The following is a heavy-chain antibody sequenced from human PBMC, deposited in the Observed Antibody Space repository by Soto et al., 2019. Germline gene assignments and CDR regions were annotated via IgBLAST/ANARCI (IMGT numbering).Heavy chain of an antibody. V-gene: IGHV1-2*02. D-gene: IGHD1-26*01. J-gene: IGHJ4*02. Sequence: ASVKVSCKASGYTFTGHYIHWVRQAPEQGPEWMGEIGPEGGATRYAQRFQGRVTMTRDMSITTVYMELNNLSPDDTAVYYCGRGRSGQIVVFYWGQGTPVTVSS. CDR2: IGPEGGAT. CDR3: GRGRSGQIVVFY. CDR1: GYTFTGHY.